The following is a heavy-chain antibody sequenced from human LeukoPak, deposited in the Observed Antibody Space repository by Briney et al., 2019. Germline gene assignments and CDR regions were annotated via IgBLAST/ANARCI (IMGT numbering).Heavy chain of an antibody. D-gene: IGHD1-26*01. CDR2: INPNIGAT. CDR1: GYTFTGYY. V-gene: IGHV1-2*02. J-gene: IGHJ4*02. Sequence: GASVNLSCKASGYTFTGYYMHLVRQAPGQGLEWMGGINPNIGATSYAQKFQGRVTMNRDTSISTVYMELSRLRSDDTAVYYCARDSGSYDTDNNFDYWGQGTLVTVSS. CDR3: ARDSGSYDTDNNFDY.